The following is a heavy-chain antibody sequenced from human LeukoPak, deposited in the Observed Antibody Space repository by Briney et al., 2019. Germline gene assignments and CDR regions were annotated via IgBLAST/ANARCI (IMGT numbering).Heavy chain of an antibody. CDR2: IKQDGSEK. Sequence: PGRSLRLSCAASGFTFSSYAMHWVRQAPGKGLEWVANIKQDGSEKYYVDSVKGRFTISRDNAKNSLYLQMNSLRAEDTAVYYCAREGNYGDYPFDYWGQGTLVTVSS. CDR1: GFTFSSYA. CDR3: AREGNYGDYPFDY. J-gene: IGHJ4*02. V-gene: IGHV3-7*01. D-gene: IGHD4-17*01.